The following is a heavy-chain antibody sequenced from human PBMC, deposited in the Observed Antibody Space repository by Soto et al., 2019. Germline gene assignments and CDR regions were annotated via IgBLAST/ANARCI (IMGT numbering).Heavy chain of an antibody. D-gene: IGHD2-21*02. CDR2: IIPIFGTA. J-gene: IGHJ4*02. CDR3: ARGYCGGDCYSGYYFDY. Sequence: QVQLVQSGAEVKKPGSSVKVSCKASGGTFSSYAISWVRQAPGQGLEWMGGIIPIFGTANYAQKFQGRVTLTADESTSTAYMELSSLRSEDTAVYYCARGYCGGDCYSGYYFDYWGQGTLVTVSS. V-gene: IGHV1-69*01. CDR1: GGTFSSYA.